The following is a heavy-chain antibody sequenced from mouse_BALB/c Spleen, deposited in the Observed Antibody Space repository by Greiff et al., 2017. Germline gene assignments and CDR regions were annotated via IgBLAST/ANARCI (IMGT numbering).Heavy chain of an antibody. CDR2: ISSGGGST. CDR3: ARSGHY. Sequence: EVKVVESGGGLVKPGGSLKLSCAASGFAFSSYDMSWVRQTPEKRLEWVAYISSGGGSTYYPDTVKGRFTISRDNAKNTLYLQMSSLKSEDTAMYYCARSGHYWGQGTTLTVSS. V-gene: IGHV5-12-1*01. CDR1: GFAFSSYD. D-gene: IGHD1-3*01. J-gene: IGHJ2*01.